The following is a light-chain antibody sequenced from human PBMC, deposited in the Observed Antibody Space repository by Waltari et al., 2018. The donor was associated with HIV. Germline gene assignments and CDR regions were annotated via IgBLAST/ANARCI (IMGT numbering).Light chain of an antibody. CDR2: EVN. J-gene: IGLJ2*01. V-gene: IGLV2-8*01. CDR1: STDVPTYNY. CDR3: TSYEGKNNLV. Sequence: QSALTQPPSASGSPGQSVTISCTGTSTDVPTYNYVSWYQQHPAEAPKILIYEVNKRPSGVPDRFSGSKSGNTASLTGSGLQADDEADYYCTSYEGKNNLVFGGGTKLTVL.